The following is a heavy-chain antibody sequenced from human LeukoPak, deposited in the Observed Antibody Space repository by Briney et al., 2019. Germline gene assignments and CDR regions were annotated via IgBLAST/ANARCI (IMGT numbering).Heavy chain of an antibody. J-gene: IGHJ4*02. Sequence: ASVKVSCKASGGTFSIYAISWVRQVPGQGLEWMGGIIPIFGTANYAQKFQGRVTITADKSTSTAYMELSSLRSEDTAVYYCARTGDGSDYFDYWGQGTLVTVSS. CDR2: IIPIFGTA. CDR3: ARTGDGSDYFDY. D-gene: IGHD5-24*01. V-gene: IGHV1-69*06. CDR1: GGTFSIYA.